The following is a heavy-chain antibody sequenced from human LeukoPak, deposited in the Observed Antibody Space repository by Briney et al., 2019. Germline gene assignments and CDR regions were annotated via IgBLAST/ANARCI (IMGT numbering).Heavy chain of an antibody. V-gene: IGHV3-21*01. CDR1: GFTFSSYT. CDR2: ISSRSSYI. Sequence: GGSLRLSCAASGFTFSSYTMSWVRQAPGKGLEWVSSISSRSSYIYSADSVKGRFTISRDNAKNTLYLQMNSLRAEDTAVYYCARVASSSWYTLGDDYWGQGTLVTVSS. J-gene: IGHJ4*02. CDR3: ARVASSSWYTLGDDY. D-gene: IGHD6-13*01.